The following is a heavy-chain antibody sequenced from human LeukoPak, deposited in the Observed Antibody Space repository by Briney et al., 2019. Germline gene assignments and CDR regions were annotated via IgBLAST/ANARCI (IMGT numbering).Heavy chain of an antibody. J-gene: IGHJ4*02. D-gene: IGHD1-26*01. CDR2: IYYSGST. V-gene: IGHV4-39*01. CDR1: GGSISISSYY. Sequence: SETLSLTCTVSGGSISISSYYWGWIRQPPGKGLEWIGSIYYSGSTYYNPSLKSRVAISVDTSKNQFSLKLRSVTAADTAVYYCGHSGTYYLFDYWGKGTLVTVSS. CDR3: GHSGTYYLFDY.